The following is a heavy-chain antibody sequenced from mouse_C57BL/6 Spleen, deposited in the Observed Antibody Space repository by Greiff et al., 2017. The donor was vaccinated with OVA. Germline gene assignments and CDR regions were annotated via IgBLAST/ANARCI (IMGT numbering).Heavy chain of an antibody. CDR1: GYTFTSYW. CDR2: IHPNSGST. V-gene: IGHV1-64*01. J-gene: IGHJ4*01. Sequence: QVQLQQPGAELVKPGASVKLSCKASGYTFTSYWMHWVKQRPGQGLEWIGMIHPNSGSTNYNEKFKSKATLTVDKSSSTAYMQLRSLTSEDSAVYYCARLTVSYAMDYWGQGTSVTVSS. D-gene: IGHD1-1*01. CDR3: ARLTVSYAMDY.